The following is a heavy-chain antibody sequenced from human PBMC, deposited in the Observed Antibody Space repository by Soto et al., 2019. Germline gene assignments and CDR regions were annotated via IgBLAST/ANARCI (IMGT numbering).Heavy chain of an antibody. V-gene: IGHV1-18*04. Sequence: QVQLMQSGTEVKKPGASVTVSCKASGYTSADFGISWVRQSPVQGLEWMGWVSGNNGASSPSPKAQGRITMTLDTSTGVSYMALRSLRSDDSAIYYCVKDQQYFRVNGNWFDSWGQGTLVSVSS. CDR1: GYTSADFG. CDR2: VSGNNGAS. CDR3: VKDQQYFRVNGNWFDS. J-gene: IGHJ5*01. D-gene: IGHD6-13*01.